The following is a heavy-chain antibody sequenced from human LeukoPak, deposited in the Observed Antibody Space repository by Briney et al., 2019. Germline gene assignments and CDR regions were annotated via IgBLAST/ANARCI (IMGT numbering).Heavy chain of an antibody. J-gene: IGHJ5*02. Sequence: GGSLRLSCAASGFTFSSYGMHWVRQAPGKGLEWVAVISYDGSNKYYADSVKGRFTISRGNSKNTLYLQMNSLRVEDTAVYYCAKGDYYDVLTGRQNWFGPWGQGTLVTVSS. V-gene: IGHV3-30*18. CDR3: AKGDYYDVLTGRQNWFGP. D-gene: IGHD3-9*01. CDR1: GFTFSSYG. CDR2: ISYDGSNK.